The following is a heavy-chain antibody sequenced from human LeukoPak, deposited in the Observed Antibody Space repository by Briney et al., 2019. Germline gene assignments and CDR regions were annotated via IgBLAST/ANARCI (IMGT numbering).Heavy chain of an antibody. CDR1: GGSISSHY. Sequence: KSSETLSLTCTVSGGSISSHYWSWIRQPPGKGLEWIGYIYYSGSTNYNPSLKSRVTKSVDTSKNQFSLKLSSVTAADTAVYYCARIGHEDYYFDYWGQGTLVTVSS. CDR2: IYYSGST. J-gene: IGHJ4*02. V-gene: IGHV4-59*11. CDR3: ARIGHEDYYFDY.